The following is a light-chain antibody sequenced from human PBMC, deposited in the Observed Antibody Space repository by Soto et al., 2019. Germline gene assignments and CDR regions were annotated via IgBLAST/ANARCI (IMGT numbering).Light chain of an antibody. Sequence: QSALTQPASVSGSPGQSITISCTGTSSDDGGYNYVSWYQQQSGKAPKLMIHEVSNRPSGVSNRFSGSKSGNTASLTISGLQAEDEAYYYCSSYTSSRAYVFGIGTKVTV. V-gene: IGLV2-14*01. CDR2: EVS. CDR1: SSDDGGYNY. J-gene: IGLJ1*01. CDR3: SSYTSSRAYV.